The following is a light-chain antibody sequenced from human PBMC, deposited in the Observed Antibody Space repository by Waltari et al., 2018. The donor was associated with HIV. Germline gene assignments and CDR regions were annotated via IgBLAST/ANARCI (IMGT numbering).Light chain of an antibody. Sequence: EVVLTQSHSTLSLSQGERATLPCRASQNIGNYLAWYQQKPGEAPRLLIYDASTRASGIPASFIGSGSGTDFTLTIISLVPDDVSVYYCQQRSNWPPVTFGQGTRLEI. V-gene: IGKV3-11*01. CDR1: QNIGNY. CDR2: DAS. J-gene: IGKJ5*01. CDR3: QQRSNWPPVT.